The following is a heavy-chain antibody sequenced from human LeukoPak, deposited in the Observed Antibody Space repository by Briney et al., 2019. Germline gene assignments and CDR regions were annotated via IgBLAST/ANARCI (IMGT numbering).Heavy chain of an antibody. CDR3: ARQSYFDGRGDDAFDI. CDR2: ISPYNGNT. Sequence: GASVKVSCKASGYTFNNYGISWVRQVPGQGLEWMGWISPYNGNTKFAQKFQGRVTVTTETSTNTAYMELRSLRSDDTAVYYCARQSYFDGRGDDAFDIWGQGTMVTVSS. D-gene: IGHD2-15*01. CDR1: GYTFNNYG. J-gene: IGHJ3*02. V-gene: IGHV1-18*01.